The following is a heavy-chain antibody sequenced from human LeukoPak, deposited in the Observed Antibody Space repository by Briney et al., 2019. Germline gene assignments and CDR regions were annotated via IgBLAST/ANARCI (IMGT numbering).Heavy chain of an antibody. CDR1: GFIFNTYW. V-gene: IGHV3-74*01. D-gene: IGHD6-6*01. J-gene: IGHJ6*03. CDR3: VRADIAARLRPGPGGVYYYMDV. CDR2: IYYDGSTA. Sequence: GGSLRLSCEASGFIFNTYWMHWVRQAPGKGLMWVARIYYDGSTADYADSVKGRFTISRDNAKNTQSLHMSSLRAEDTAVYYCVRADIAARLRPGPGGVYYYMDVWGKGTTVTVSS.